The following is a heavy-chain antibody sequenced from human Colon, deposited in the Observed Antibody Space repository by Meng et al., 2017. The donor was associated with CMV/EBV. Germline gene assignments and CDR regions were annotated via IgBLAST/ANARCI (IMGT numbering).Heavy chain of an antibody. Sequence: GESLKISCAASGFNFNSFGMHWVRQAPGKGLEWVSHISGSRNVIYYAESMKGRFTISRDNAKNSLYLQMSNLRAEDTAVYYCASFDRNYYDSSGYPVGLGYWGQGTLVTSPQ. CDR1: GFNFNSFG. CDR2: ISGSRNVI. J-gene: IGHJ4*02. V-gene: IGHV3-48*04. D-gene: IGHD3-22*01. CDR3: ASFDRNYYDSSGYPVGLGY.